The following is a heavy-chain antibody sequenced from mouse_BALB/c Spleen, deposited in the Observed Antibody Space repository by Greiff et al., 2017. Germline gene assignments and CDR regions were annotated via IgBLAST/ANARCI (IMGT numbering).Heavy chain of an antibody. V-gene: IGHV5-6*01. D-gene: IGHD1-1*01. CDR1: GFTFSSYG. CDR3: ASAYYYGSRFAY. Sequence: DVHLVESGGDLVKPGGSLKLSCAASGFTFSSYGMSWVRQTPDKRLEWVATISSGGSYTYYPDSVKGRFTISRDNAKNTLYLQMSSLKSEDTAMYYCASAYYYGSRFAYWGQGTLVTVSA. J-gene: IGHJ3*01. CDR2: ISSGGSYT.